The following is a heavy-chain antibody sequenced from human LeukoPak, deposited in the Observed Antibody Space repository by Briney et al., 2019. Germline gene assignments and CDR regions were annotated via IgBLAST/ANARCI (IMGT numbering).Heavy chain of an antibody. J-gene: IGHJ3*02. CDR1: GYSFNTYW. V-gene: IGHV5-51*01. CDR3: ARPGSYCSSTSCLIDAFDI. CDR2: IYPGDSDT. Sequence: GESLKIFCKGSGYSFNTYWIGWGRPMPGEGPEWMGVIYPGDSDTRYSPSFQGQVTISADKSISTAYLQWSSLKASDTAMYYCARPGSYCSSTSCLIDAFDIWGQGTMVTVSS. D-gene: IGHD2-2*01.